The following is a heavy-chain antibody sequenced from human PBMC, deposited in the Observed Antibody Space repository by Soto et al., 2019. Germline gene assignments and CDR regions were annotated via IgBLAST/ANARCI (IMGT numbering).Heavy chain of an antibody. CDR3: ARGADYYFWAQEDY. CDR2: ISSNGGRT. V-gene: IGHV3-64*01. Sequence: EVQLVESGGGLVQPGGSLRLSCAASGFTFSSYAMHWVRQAPGKGLEYVSAISSNGGRTYYANSVKGRFTISRDNSKNTLYLQRGSLTAEDMAVYYCARGADYYFWAQEDYWGQGTLVTVSS. D-gene: IGHD3-3*01. J-gene: IGHJ4*02. CDR1: GFTFSSYA.